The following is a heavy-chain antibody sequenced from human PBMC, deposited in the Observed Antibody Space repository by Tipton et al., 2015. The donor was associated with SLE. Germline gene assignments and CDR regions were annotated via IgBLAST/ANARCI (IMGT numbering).Heavy chain of an antibody. V-gene: IGHV3-7*01. CDR2: IKEHGTET. D-gene: IGHD6-25*01. CDR3: TRDRGRVGSRQRDAFDI. Sequence: SLRLSCAASGFNFDNYWMSWVRQAPGKGLEWVANIKEHGTETYYVDSVRGRFTLSRDNTKNSLYLQMNSLRVEDMAVYYCTRDRGRVGSRQRDAFDIWGQGTMVTVSS. CDR1: GFNFDNYW. J-gene: IGHJ3*02.